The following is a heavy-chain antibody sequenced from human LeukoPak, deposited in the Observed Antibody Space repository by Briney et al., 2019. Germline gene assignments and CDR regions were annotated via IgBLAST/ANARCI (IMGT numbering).Heavy chain of an antibody. V-gene: IGHV1-69*04. D-gene: IGHD2-15*01. Sequence: SVKVSCKASGGTFSSYAISWVRQAPGQGLEWMGRIIPILGIANYAQKFQGRVTITADKSTSTAYMELSSLRSEDTAVYYCARYCSGGSCYPPRGYYGMDVWGQGTTVTVSS. J-gene: IGHJ6*02. CDR2: IIPILGIA. CDR1: GGTFSSYA. CDR3: ARYCSGGSCYPPRGYYGMDV.